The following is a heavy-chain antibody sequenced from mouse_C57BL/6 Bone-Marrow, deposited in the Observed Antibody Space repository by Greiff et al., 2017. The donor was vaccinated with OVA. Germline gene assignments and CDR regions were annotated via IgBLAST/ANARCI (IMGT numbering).Heavy chain of an antibody. CDR2: INPNNGGT. CDR3: ARSRGSSSWFAY. CDR1: GYTFTDYN. J-gene: IGHJ3*01. D-gene: IGHD1-1*01. V-gene: IGHV1-18*01. Sequence: VQLQQSGPELVKPGASVKIPCKASGYTFTDYNLDWVKQSHGKSLEWIGDINPNNGGTIYNQKFKGKATLTVDKSSSTAYMERRSLTSEDTSVYYCARSRGSSSWFAYWGQGTLVTVSA.